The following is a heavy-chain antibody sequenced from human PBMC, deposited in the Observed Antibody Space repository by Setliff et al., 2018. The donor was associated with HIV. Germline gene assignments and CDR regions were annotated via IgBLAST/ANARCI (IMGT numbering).Heavy chain of an antibody. CDR2: INHSGIS. V-gene: IGHV4-34*01. CDR1: GGSFSDHY. J-gene: IGHJ4*02. CDR3: AGLTGTDFDY. D-gene: IGHD1-20*01. Sequence: PSETLSLTCAVYGGSFSDHYWSWIRQPPGKGLEWIGEINHSGISNFNPSLKSRVSIPIDTPRSQFSLKLSSVTAADTAVYYCAGLTGTDFDYWGQGTLVTVSS.